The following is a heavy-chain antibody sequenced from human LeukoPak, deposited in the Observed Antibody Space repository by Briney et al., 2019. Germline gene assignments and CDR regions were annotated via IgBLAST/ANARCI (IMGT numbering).Heavy chain of an antibody. D-gene: IGHD4-17*01. CDR2: IYHSGST. CDR3: ARRLGLQTTVTEGGNWFDP. J-gene: IGHJ5*02. CDR1: GYSISSGYY. V-gene: IGHV4-38-2*02. Sequence: SETLSLTCTVSGYSISSGYYWGWIRQPPGKGLEWIGSIYHSGSTNYNPSLKSRVTISVDTSKNQFSLKLSSVTAADTAVYYCARRLGLQTTVTEGGNWFDPWGQGTLVTVSS.